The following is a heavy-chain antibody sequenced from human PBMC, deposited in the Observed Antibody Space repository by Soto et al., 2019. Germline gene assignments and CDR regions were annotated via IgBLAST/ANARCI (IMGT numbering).Heavy chain of an antibody. CDR3: ARDRRYGSGSYYTYYGMDV. D-gene: IGHD3-10*01. V-gene: IGHV4-59*01. J-gene: IGHJ6*02. Sequence: SETLSLTCTVSGGSISSYYWSWIRQPPGKGLEWIGYIYYSGSTNYNPSLKSRVTISVDTSKNQFSLKLSSVTAADTAVYYCARDRRYGSGSYYTYYGMDVWGQGTTVTVSS. CDR2: IYYSGST. CDR1: GGSISSYY.